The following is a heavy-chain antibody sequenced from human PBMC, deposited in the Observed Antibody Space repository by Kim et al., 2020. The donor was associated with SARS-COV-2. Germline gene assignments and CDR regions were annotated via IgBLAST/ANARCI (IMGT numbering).Heavy chain of an antibody. CDR3: AREPPTIFGVVITYTSDY. CDR2: IYHSGST. CDR1: GYSISSGYY. Sequence: SETLSLTCTVSGYSISSGYYWGWIRQPPGKGLEWIGSIYHSGSTYYNPSLKSRVTISVDTSKNQFSLKLSSVTAADTAVYYCAREPPTIFGVVITYTSDYWGQEPWSPSPQ. J-gene: IGHJ4*01. D-gene: IGHD3-3*01. V-gene: IGHV4-38-2*02.